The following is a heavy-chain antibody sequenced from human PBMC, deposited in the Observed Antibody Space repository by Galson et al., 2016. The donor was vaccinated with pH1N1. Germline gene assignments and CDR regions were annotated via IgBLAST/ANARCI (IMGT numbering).Heavy chain of an antibody. J-gene: IGHJ4*02. CDR1: GFTFTSYA. CDR2: ILYDGTND. V-gene: IGHV3-30*04. Sequence: SLRLSCAASGFTFTSYAMHWVRQAPGKGLEWVAVILYDGTNDYYADSVKGCFTISGDKTQSTVYLQMNSPRTEDTAVYYCARDSEDSGHEGFHWAQGTLVIVSS. D-gene: IGHD5-12*01. CDR3: ARDSEDSGHEGFH.